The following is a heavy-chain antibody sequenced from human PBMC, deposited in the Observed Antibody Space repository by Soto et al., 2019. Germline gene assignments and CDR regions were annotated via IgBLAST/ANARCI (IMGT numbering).Heavy chain of an antibody. D-gene: IGHD5-18*01. J-gene: IGHJ4*02. V-gene: IGHV4-31*03. CDR2: IYYSGTT. CDR1: GYSISSGGYF. Sequence: SETLSLTCTVSGYSISSGGYFLSWIRQHPGKGLEWIGYIYYSGTTFYNPSLTSRVSISIDTSRNHFSLKLTSVTAADTAVYYCARSKYSYVPDYWGQGTLVTVSS. CDR3: ARSKYSYVPDY.